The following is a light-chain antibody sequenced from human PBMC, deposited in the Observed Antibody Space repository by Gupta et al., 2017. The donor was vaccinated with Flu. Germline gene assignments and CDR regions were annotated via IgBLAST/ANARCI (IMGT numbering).Light chain of an antibody. J-gene: IGKJ1*01. CDR1: QSISSN. CDR2: GAS. Sequence: EIVMTQSPPTLPVCPGETATPPSRASQSISSNLAWYQQKPGQAPRLLIDGASTWPTGSPARFSGSGSGTECTLTISSLQAEDFAVYYCHLYNNWPRTFGPGTKVEIK. V-gene: IGKV3-15*01. CDR3: HLYNNWPRT.